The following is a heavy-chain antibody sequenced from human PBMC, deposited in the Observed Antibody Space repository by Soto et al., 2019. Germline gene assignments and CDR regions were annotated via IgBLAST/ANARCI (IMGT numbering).Heavy chain of an antibody. Sequence: PSLTMCLPCTVVWGYSLHYAGSWIRKQAGNGLGWIGRISTSGITNYNPSLESRVTISVDTSNNQFSLKLSSVTAADTAVYYCARHGPGTAAGNWFDPWGQGTLVTVSS. CDR3: ARHGPGTAAGNWFDP. J-gene: IGHJ5*02. V-gene: IGHV4-4*07. CDR1: WGYSLHYA. CDR2: ISTSGIT. D-gene: IGHD2-2*01.